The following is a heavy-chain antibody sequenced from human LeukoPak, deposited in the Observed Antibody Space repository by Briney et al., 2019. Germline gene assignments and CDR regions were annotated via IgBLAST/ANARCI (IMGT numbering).Heavy chain of an antibody. Sequence: GGSLRLSCAASGFTFNYYAMHWVRQAPGKGLEWVSVMSYDGNNKYYSDSVKGRFTISRDNSKNTLYLQRNSLRAEDTAVYYCARDTSMDVWGQGTTVTVSS. CDR1: GFTFNYYA. V-gene: IGHV3-30-3*01. CDR2: MSYDGNNK. D-gene: IGHD1-1*01. J-gene: IGHJ6*02. CDR3: ARDTSMDV.